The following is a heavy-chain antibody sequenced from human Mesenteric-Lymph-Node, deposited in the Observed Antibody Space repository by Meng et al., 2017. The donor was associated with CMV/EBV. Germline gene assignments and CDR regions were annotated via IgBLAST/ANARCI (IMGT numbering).Heavy chain of an antibody. CDR3: ARGRFGVDY. V-gene: IGHV4-34*01. CDR2: SNHSGST. CDR1: GGELRGKS. Sequence: AVEGGELRGKSWSGIRQPPGKGLEWIGESNHSGSTSGDPKYNPSLKSRVAISVDTSKNQVSLRLRSLTAADTAVYYCARGRFGVDYWGQGTLVTVSS. D-gene: IGHD3-10*01. J-gene: IGHJ4*02.